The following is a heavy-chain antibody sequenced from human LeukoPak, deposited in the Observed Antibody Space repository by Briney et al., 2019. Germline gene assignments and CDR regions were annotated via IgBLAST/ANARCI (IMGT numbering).Heavy chain of an antibody. V-gene: IGHV4-59*01. CDR2: IYYSGST. CDR1: GDPISSYY. CDR3: ARAKSGVAGFFDY. Sequence: KPSETLSLTCSVSGDPISSYYWSWIRQPPGKGLEWIGYIYYSGSTKYNPSLKSRVTLLADTSKNQLFLKLSSVTAADTAVYYCARAKSGVAGFFDYWGRGALVTVSS. J-gene: IGHJ4*02. D-gene: IGHD6-19*01.